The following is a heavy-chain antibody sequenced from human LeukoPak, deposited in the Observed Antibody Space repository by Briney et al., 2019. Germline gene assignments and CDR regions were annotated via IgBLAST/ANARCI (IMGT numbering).Heavy chain of an antibody. D-gene: IGHD2-15*01. CDR1: GFTFSSYN. V-gene: IGHV3-21*01. CDR3: ARDPGYCSGGSCYPAPFDY. Sequence: GGSLRLSCAASGFTFSSYNMNWVRQTPGQGLEWVSSITSGSSHIYYADSVKGRFTISRDNAKNSLYLQMNSLRAEDTAVYYCARDPGYCSGGSCYPAPFDYWGQGTLITVSS. CDR2: ITSGSSHI. J-gene: IGHJ4*02.